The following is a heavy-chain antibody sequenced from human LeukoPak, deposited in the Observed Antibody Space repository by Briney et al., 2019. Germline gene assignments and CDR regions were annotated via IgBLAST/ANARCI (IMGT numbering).Heavy chain of an antibody. CDR2: INPNSGGT. V-gene: IGHV1-2*02. J-gene: IGHJ4*02. Sequence: ASVKVSSKASGYTFTGYYMHWVRQAPGQGLEWMGWINPNSGGTNYAQKFQGRVTMTRDASISTAYMELSRRRSDDTAVYYCAGASGSPYYFDYWGQGTLVTVSS. D-gene: IGHD3-10*01. CDR1: GYTFTGYY. CDR3: AGASGSPYYFDY.